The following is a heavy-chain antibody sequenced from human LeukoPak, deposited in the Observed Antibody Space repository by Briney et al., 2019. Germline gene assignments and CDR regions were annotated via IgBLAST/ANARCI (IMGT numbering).Heavy chain of an antibody. CDR3: ASQRYSYGVYDAFDI. CDR2: IIPIFGTA. D-gene: IGHD5-18*01. CDR1: GGTFSSYA. J-gene: IGHJ3*02. V-gene: IGHV1-69*05. Sequence: ASVKVSCKASGGTFSSYAISWVRQAPGQELEWMGRIIPIFGTANYAQKFQGRVTITTDESTSTAYMELSSLGSEDTAVYYCASQRYSYGVYDAFDIWGQGTMVTVSS.